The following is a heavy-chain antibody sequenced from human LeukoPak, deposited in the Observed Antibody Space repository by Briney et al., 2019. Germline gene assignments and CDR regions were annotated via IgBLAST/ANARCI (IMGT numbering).Heavy chain of an antibody. CDR3: AKGQEPNDILTGYGDY. Sequence: PGGSLRLSCAASGFTFSSYAMSWVRQAPGKGLEWVSLISGSGGTTYYADSVKGRFTISKDNSKNTLYLQMNSLRAEDTAVYYYAKGQEPNDILTGYGDYWGQGTLVTVSS. D-gene: IGHD3-9*01. CDR2: ISGSGGTT. V-gene: IGHV3-23*01. J-gene: IGHJ4*02. CDR1: GFTFSSYA.